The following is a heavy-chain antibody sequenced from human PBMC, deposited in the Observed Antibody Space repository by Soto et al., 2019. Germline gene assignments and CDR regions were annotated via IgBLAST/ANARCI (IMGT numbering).Heavy chain of an antibody. CDR3: ASVTGGWELPPQS. Sequence: GASVKVSCKASGYTFTSYGISWVRQAPGQGLEWMGWISAYNGNTNYAQKLQGRVTMTTGTSTSTAYMELRSLRSDDTAVYYGASVTGGWELPPQSWGQGTLVTVSS. J-gene: IGHJ5*02. V-gene: IGHV1-18*04. CDR1: GYTFTSYG. D-gene: IGHD1-26*01. CDR2: ISAYNGNT.